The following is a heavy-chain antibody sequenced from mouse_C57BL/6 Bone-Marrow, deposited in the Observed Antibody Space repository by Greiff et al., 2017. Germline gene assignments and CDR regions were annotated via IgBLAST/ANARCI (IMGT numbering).Heavy chain of an antibody. CDR1: GYTFTDYY. D-gene: IGHD2-1*01. CDR2: IGPGSGST. CDR3: GRRGGNYGWYFDV. V-gene: IGHV1-77*01. Sequence: QVQLQQSGAELVKPGASVKISCKASGYTFTDYYINWVKQRPGQGLEWIGKIGPGSGSTYYNEKFKGKATLTADKSSSTAYMQLSSLTSEDSAVYYCGRRGGNYGWYFDVWGKGTTVTVSS. J-gene: IGHJ1*03.